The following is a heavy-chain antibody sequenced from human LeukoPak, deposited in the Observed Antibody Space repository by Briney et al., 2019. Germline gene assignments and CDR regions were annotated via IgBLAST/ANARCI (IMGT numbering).Heavy chain of an antibody. CDR2: ISSGGFST. CDR1: GFTFSIYA. Sequence: PGGSLRLSCAASGFTFSIYAMSWVRQAPGKGLEWVSTISSGGFSTYYVDSVKGRFTISRDNSKNTLFLQMSSLRADDTAVYYCAKHRGVEAVVVHWGQGTLVTVSS. J-gene: IGHJ4*02. CDR3: AKHRGVEAVVVH. D-gene: IGHD6-13*01. V-gene: IGHV3-23*01.